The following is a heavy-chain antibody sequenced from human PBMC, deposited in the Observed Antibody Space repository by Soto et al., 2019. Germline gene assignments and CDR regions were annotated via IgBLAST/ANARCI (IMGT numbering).Heavy chain of an antibody. CDR1: GGSISSSSYY. D-gene: IGHD2-15*01. CDR2: IYYSGST. V-gene: IGHV4-39*02. J-gene: IGHJ5*02. CDR3: ARDLCGGSCYSDNWFDP. Sequence: QLQLQESGPGLVKPSETLSLTCTVSGGSISSSSYYWGWIRQPPGKGLEWIGSIYYSGSTYYNPSLKSRVTISVDTSKNQFSLKLSSVTAADTAVYYCARDLCGGSCYSDNWFDPWGQGTLVTVSS.